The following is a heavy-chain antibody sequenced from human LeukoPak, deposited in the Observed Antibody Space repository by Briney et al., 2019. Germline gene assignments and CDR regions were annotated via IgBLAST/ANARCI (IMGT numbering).Heavy chain of an antibody. J-gene: IGHJ4*02. CDR1: GGSISSGGYY. D-gene: IGHD3-9*01. CDR3: ARHAANYDILTGYPTRFDY. V-gene: IGHV4-31*03. CDR2: IYYSGST. Sequence: PSETLSLTCTVSGGSISSGGYYWSWIRQHPGKGLEWIGYIYYSGSTYYNPSLKSRVTISVDTSKDQFSLKLSSVTAADTAVYYCARHAANYDILTGYPTRFDYWGQGTLVTVSS.